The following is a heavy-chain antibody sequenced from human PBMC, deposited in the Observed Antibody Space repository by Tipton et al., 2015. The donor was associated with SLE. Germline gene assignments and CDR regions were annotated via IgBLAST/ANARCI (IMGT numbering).Heavy chain of an antibody. CDR2: INHSGST. J-gene: IGHJ3*02. CDR1: GGSISGYY. Sequence: TLSLTCAVYGGSISGYYWSWIRQPPGKGLEWIGEINHSGSTNYNPSLKSRVTISVDTSNSQFSLRLSSMTAADTAVYYCARESGHNHGASGYAFDIWGQGTTVTVSS. V-gene: IGHV4-34*01. D-gene: IGHD3-22*01. CDR3: ARESGHNHGASGYAFDI.